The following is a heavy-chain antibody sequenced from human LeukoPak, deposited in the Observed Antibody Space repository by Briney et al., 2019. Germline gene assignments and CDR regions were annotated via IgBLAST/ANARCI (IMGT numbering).Heavy chain of an antibody. J-gene: IGHJ4*02. D-gene: IGHD6-13*01. Sequence: GGSLRLSCAASGFTFGSYGMHWVRQAPGKGLEWVAVISYDGSNKYYADSVKGRFTISRDNSKNTLYLQMNSLRAEDTAVYYCAKDSIAAANPIHWGQGTLVTVSS. CDR1: GFTFGSYG. V-gene: IGHV3-30*18. CDR3: AKDSIAAANPIH. CDR2: ISYDGSNK.